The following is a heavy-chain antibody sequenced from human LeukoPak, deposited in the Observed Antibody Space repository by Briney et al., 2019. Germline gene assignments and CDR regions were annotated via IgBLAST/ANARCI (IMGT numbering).Heavy chain of an antibody. D-gene: IGHD7-27*01. CDR3: ARGPPNWGYDY. V-gene: IGHV1-8*01. Sequence: ASVKVSCKASGYTFTSYDINWVRQATGQGPEWMGWMSPNSGNTGYAQKFQGRVIMTRGTSMSTAYMELSSLRSEDTAVYYCARGPPNWGYDYWGQGTLVTVSS. CDR2: MSPNSGNT. CDR1: GYTFTSYD. J-gene: IGHJ4*02.